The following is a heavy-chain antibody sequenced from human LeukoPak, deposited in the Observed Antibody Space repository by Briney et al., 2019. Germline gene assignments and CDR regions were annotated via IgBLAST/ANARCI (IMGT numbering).Heavy chain of an antibody. CDR3: TTDRWNMVRGFYNWFDP. CDR2: IKSKTDGGTT. D-gene: IGHD3-10*01. V-gene: IGHV3-15*01. CDR1: GFTFSNAW. Sequence: GGSLRLSCAASGFTFSNAWMSWVRQAPGKGLEWVGRIKSKTDGGTTDYAAPVKGRFTISRDDSKNTLYLQMNSLKTEDTAVYYCTTDRWNMVRGFYNWFDPWGQGTLVTVSS. J-gene: IGHJ5*02.